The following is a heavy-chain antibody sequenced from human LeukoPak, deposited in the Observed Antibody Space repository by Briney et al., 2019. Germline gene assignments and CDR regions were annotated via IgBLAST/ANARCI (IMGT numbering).Heavy chain of an antibody. D-gene: IGHD5-12*01. V-gene: IGHV4-39*07. CDR2: IYYSGST. CDR1: GGSISSSSYY. Sequence: SETLSLTCTVSGGSISSSSYYWGWIRQPPGKGLEWIGSIYYSGSTNYNPSLKSRVTISVDTSKNQFSLKLSSVTAADTAVYYCARGKVIVATTKKNYYYYGMDVWGQGTTVTVSS. CDR3: ARGKVIVATTKKNYYYYGMDV. J-gene: IGHJ6*02.